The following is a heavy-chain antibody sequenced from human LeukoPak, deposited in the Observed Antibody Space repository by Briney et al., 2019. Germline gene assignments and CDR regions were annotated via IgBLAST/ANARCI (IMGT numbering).Heavy chain of an antibody. Sequence: GGSLRLSCAASGFTFSSYGMHWVRQAPGKGLEWVAFIRYDGSNKYYADSVKGRFTISRDNSKNTLYLRMNGLRAEDTAVYYCAKGPDYYYYMDVWGKGTTVTISS. V-gene: IGHV3-30*02. J-gene: IGHJ6*03. CDR2: IRYDGSNK. CDR3: AKGPDYYYYMDV. CDR1: GFTFSSYG.